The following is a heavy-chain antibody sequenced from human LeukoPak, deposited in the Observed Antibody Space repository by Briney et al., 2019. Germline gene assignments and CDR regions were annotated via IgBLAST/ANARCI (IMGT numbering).Heavy chain of an antibody. J-gene: IGHJ6*03. CDR3: ARVDGSSYYMDV. CDR2: ISSSSSYI. CDR1: GFTFSSYS. Sequence: PGGSLRLSCAASGFTFSSYSMNWVRQAPGKGLEWVSSISSSSSYIYYADSVKGRFTISRDNAKNSLYLQMNSLRAEDTAVYHCARVDGSSYYMDVWGKGTTVTVSS. V-gene: IGHV3-21*01. D-gene: IGHD3-22*01.